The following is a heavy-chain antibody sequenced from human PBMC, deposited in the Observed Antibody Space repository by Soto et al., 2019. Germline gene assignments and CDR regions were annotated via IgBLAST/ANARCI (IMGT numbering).Heavy chain of an antibody. Sequence: SETLSLTCAVYGGSFSGYYWSWIRQPPGKGLEWIGEINHSGSTNYNPSLKSRVTITVDTSKNQFSLKLSSVTAADTAVYYCASSGGDGDYGYYYYSYGLDVWGPGIKVTVSS. D-gene: IGHD4-17*01. CDR3: ASSGGDGDYGYYYYSYGLDV. J-gene: IGHJ6*02. CDR2: INHSGST. CDR1: GGSFSGYY. V-gene: IGHV4-34*01.